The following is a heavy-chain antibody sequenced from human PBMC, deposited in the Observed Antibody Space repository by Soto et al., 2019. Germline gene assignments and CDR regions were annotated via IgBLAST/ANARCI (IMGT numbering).Heavy chain of an antibody. CDR3: TTDGGSGWYYFDY. V-gene: IGHV3-15*01. CDR2: IKSKTDGGTT. D-gene: IGHD6-19*01. CDR1: GFTFSNAW. J-gene: IGHJ4*02. Sequence: GGSLRLSCAASGFTFSNAWMSWVRQAPGKGLEWVGRIKSKTDGGTTDYAAPVKGRFTISRDDSKNTLYLQMNSLKTEDTAVYYCTTDGGSGWYYFDYWGQGTLVNVSS.